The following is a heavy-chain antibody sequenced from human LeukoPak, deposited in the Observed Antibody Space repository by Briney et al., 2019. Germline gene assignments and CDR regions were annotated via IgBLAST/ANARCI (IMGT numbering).Heavy chain of an antibody. CDR2: INPNSGGT. V-gene: IGHV1-2*02. CDR1: GYTFTGYY. Sequence: GASVKVSCKASGYTFTGYYMHWVRQAPGQGLEWMGWINPNSGGTNYAQKFQGRVTMTRDASISAAYTELSRLTSDDTAVYYCARDTTMVRGVPYYYGMDVWGQGTTVTVSS. J-gene: IGHJ6*02. CDR3: ARDTTMVRGVPYYYGMDV. D-gene: IGHD3-10*01.